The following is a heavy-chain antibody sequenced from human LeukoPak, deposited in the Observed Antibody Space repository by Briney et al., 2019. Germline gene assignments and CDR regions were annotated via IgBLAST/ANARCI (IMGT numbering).Heavy chain of an antibody. D-gene: IGHD2-15*01. Sequence: AAVKVSCKASGYTFTSYYMHWVRQAPGQGLEWMGMINPSVGSTSYAQKFQGRVTMTRDTSTSTVYMELRSLRSDDTAVYYCARDGVVIAAATEFDYSGQGNLVTVSS. CDR1: GYTFTSYY. CDR2: INPSVGST. CDR3: ARDGVVIAAATEFDY. J-gene: IGHJ4*02. V-gene: IGHV1-46*01.